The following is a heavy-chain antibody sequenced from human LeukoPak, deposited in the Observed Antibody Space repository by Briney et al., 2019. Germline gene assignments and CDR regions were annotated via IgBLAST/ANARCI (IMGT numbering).Heavy chain of an antibody. Sequence: ASVKVSCKTSGYTFTGYYMHWMRQAPGQGLEWMGWINLNSGGTNYAQKFQGRVIMTRDTSTSTAYMELNRLRFDDTAVYYCASRAGGNEPIASFDYWGQGTLVTVSS. CDR1: GYTFTGYY. J-gene: IGHJ4*02. V-gene: IGHV1-2*02. D-gene: IGHD1-14*01. CDR2: INLNSGGT. CDR3: ASRAGGNEPIASFDY.